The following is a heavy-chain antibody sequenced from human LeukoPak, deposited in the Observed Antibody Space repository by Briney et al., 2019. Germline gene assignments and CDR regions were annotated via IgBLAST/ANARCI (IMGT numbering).Heavy chain of an antibody. J-gene: IGHJ4*02. CDR2: TRFDGSIK. V-gene: IGHV3-33*01. D-gene: IGHD1-1*01. Sequence: GGSLRLSCAVSGFIFSDYGFHWVRQAPGKGLEWVAVTRFDGSIKQYADSVKGRFTISRDDSKNTLYLQMNFLESEDTAVYYCARWGGTRQYYFDYWGQGTLVTVSS. CDR3: ARWGGTRQYYFDY. CDR1: GFIFSDYG.